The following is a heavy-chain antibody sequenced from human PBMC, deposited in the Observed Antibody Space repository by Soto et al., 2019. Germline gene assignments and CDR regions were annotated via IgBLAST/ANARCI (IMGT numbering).Heavy chain of an antibody. V-gene: IGHV4-34*01. Sequence: QVQLQQWGAGLLKPSETLSLTCAVYGGSFSGYYWSWIRQPPGKGLEWIGEINHSGSTNYNPSLKSRVTISVDTSKNQFYLKLSSVTAADTAVYYCARRGYCSGGSCELFDYWGQGTLVTVSS. J-gene: IGHJ4*02. CDR2: INHSGST. CDR1: GGSFSGYY. CDR3: ARRGYCSGGSCELFDY. D-gene: IGHD2-15*01.